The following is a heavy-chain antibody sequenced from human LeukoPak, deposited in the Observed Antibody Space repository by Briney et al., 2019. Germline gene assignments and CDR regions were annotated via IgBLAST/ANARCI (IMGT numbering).Heavy chain of an antibody. CDR2: IYYSGST. D-gene: IGHD6-13*01. CDR3: ARGVDSSSWFVGMDV. Sequence: SQTLSLTCTVSGGSISSGGYYWSWIRQHPGKDLEWIGYIYYSGSTYYNPSLKSRVTISVDTSKNQFSLKLSSVTAADTAVYYCARGVDSSSWFVGMDVWGQGTTVTVSS. CDR1: GGSISSGGYY. V-gene: IGHV4-31*03. J-gene: IGHJ6*02.